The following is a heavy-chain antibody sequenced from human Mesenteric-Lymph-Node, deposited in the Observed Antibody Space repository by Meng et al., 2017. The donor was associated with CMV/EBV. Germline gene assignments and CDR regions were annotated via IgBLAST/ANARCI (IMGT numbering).Heavy chain of an antibody. CDR2: TYYRSKWYN. CDR3: ARVGGGCSSVRFGFDP. CDR1: GDSASSNSAA. D-gene: IGHD2-15*01. Sequence: SQTLSLTCAISGDSASSNSAAWNWNRQSPSRGLGWLGRTYYRSKWYNDYAVSVKSRITINPATSTSQFSLQLNSVTPEDTAAYYCARVGGGCSSVRFGFDPWGQGTLVTVSS. J-gene: IGHJ5*02. V-gene: IGHV6-1*01.